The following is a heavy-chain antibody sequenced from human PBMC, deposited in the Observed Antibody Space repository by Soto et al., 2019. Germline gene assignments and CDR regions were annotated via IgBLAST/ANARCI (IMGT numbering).Heavy chain of an antibody. D-gene: IGHD6-6*01. Sequence: ASVKFSCKASGGTFSSYTISWVRQAPGQGLEWMGRIIPIRGIANYAQKFQGRVTITADKSTSTAYMELSSLRSEDTAVYYCARLRSIAEKDAFDIWGQGTMVTVSS. V-gene: IGHV1-69*02. CDR2: IIPIRGIA. J-gene: IGHJ3*02. CDR3: ARLRSIAEKDAFDI. CDR1: GGTFSSYT.